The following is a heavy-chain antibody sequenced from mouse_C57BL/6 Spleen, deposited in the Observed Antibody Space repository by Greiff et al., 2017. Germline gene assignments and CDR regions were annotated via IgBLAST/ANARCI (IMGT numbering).Heavy chain of an antibody. D-gene: IGHD2-4*01. CDR3: AKKDDYDGAYAMDY. CDR1: GFSLTSYG. Sequence: VMLVESGPGLVQPSQSLSITCTVSGFSLTSYGVHWVRQSPGKGLEWLGVIWRGGSTDYNAAFMSRLSITKDNSKSQVFFKMNSLQADDTAIYYCAKKDDYDGAYAMDYWGQGTSVTVSS. V-gene: IGHV2-5*01. CDR2: IWRGGST. J-gene: IGHJ4*01.